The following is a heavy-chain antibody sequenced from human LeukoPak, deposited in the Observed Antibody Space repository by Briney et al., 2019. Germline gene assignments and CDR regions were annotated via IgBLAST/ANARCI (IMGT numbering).Heavy chain of an antibody. V-gene: IGHV1-18*04. CDR3: ARDLGVAVAGLGGY. D-gene: IGHD6-19*01. Sequence: ASVKVSCKASGYTFTSYGICWVRQAPGQGLEWMGWISAYNGNTNYAQKLQGRITMTTDTSTNTAYMELRSLRSDDTAVYYCARDLGVAVAGLGGYWGQGTLVTVSS. CDR1: GYTFTSYG. J-gene: IGHJ4*02. CDR2: ISAYNGNT.